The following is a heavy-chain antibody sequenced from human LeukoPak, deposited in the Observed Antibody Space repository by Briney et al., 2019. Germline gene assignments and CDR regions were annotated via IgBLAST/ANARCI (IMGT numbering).Heavy chain of an antibody. J-gene: IGHJ6*02. CDR2: ISSSSSYI. V-gene: IGHV3-21*01. CDR3: ARAASSGYYYYYYGMDV. D-gene: IGHD3-22*01. CDR1: GFTFSSYS. Sequence: GGSLRLSCAASGFTFSSYSMNWVRQAPGKGLEWVSSISSSSSYIYYADSVKGRFTISRDNAKNSLYLQMNSLRAEDTAVYYCARAASSGYYYYYYGMDVWGQGTTVTVSS.